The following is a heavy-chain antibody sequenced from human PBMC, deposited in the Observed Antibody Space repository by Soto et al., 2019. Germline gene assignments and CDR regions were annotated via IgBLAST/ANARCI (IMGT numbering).Heavy chain of an antibody. CDR1: GDSVNSGRYY. J-gene: IGHJ4*02. Sequence: QVQLQQSGAGLVKPSQTLSLTCTVSGDSVNSGRYYWHWIRQHPGKGLEWIGYIFYSGTTYYNPSLSTRVTISLDTSKNQLSLNLTSVTAADTAVYFCARGWHRVTRIYDSWGQGTLVTVSS. CDR3: ARGWHRVTRIYDS. D-gene: IGHD4-17*01. CDR2: IFYSGTT. V-gene: IGHV4-31*03.